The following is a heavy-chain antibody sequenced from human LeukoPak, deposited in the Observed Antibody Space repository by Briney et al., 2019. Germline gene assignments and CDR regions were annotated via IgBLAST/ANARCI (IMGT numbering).Heavy chain of an antibody. CDR1: GFTFSSYS. V-gene: IGHV3-21*01. CDR3: TRPRTGTTDY. D-gene: IGHD1-7*01. J-gene: IGHJ4*02. CDR2: ISSSGSSI. Sequence: GESLKISCAASGFTFSSYSMNWVRQAPGKGLEWVSYISSSGSSIYYADSVKGRFTMSRDNAKNSLYLQMNSLSAEDTAVYYCTRPRTGTTDYWGQGTLVTVSS.